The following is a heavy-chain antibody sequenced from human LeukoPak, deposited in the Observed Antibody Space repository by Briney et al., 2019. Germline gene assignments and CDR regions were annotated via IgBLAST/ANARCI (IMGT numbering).Heavy chain of an antibody. V-gene: IGHV3-30*02. CDR3: AKEAGLRYFDWSEPTYYYYYYMDV. Sequence: GGSLRLSCAASGFTFSTYGMHWVRQAPGRGLEWVAFIMYDGSNKYYADSVKGRFTISRDNSKNTLYLQMNSLRAEDTAVYYCAKEAGLRYFDWSEPTYYYYYYMDVWGKGTTVTISS. D-gene: IGHD3-9*01. CDR2: IMYDGSNK. J-gene: IGHJ6*03. CDR1: GFTFSTYG.